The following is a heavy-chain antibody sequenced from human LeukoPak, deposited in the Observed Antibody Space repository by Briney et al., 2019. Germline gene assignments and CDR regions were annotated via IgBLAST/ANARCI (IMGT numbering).Heavy chain of an antibody. CDR2: INPNSGGT. CDR1: GYTFTDYY. V-gene: IGHV1-2*02. D-gene: IGHD3-22*01. CDR3: ARAGVSSGYDAFDI. Sequence: ASVKVSCKTSGYTFTDYYMHWVRQAPGQGLEWMGWINPNSGGTNYAQKFQGSVTMTRDTSISTAYMELSRLRSDDTAVYYCARAGVSSGYDAFDIWGQGTMVTVSS. J-gene: IGHJ3*02.